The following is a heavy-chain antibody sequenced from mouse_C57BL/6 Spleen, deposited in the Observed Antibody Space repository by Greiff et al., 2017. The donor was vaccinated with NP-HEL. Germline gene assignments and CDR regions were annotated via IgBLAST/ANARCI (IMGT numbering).Heavy chain of an antibody. CDR1: GFTFSSYA. CDR3: ARDLGSNYPFAY. CDR2: ISDGGSYT. V-gene: IGHV5-4*01. D-gene: IGHD2-5*01. J-gene: IGHJ3*01. Sequence: EVQLVESGGGLVKPGGSLKLSCAASGFTFSSYAMSWVRQTPEKRLEWVATISDGGSYTYYPDNVKGRFTISRDNAKNNLYLQMSHLKSEDTAMYYCARDLGSNYPFAYWGQGTLVTVSA.